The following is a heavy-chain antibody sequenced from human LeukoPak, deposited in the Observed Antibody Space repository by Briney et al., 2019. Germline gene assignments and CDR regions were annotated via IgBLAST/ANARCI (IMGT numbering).Heavy chain of an antibody. CDR3: ARNDVAVDAFDI. Sequence: SETLSLTCTVSGGSISSTNYYWGWIRQPPGKGLEWIGSIYYSGSTYYNPSLKSRVTISVDTSKNHFSLKLSSVTAADTAVYYCARNDVAVDAFDIWGQGTMVTVSS. J-gene: IGHJ3*02. V-gene: IGHV4-39*07. D-gene: IGHD6-19*01. CDR1: GGSISSTNYY. CDR2: IYYSGST.